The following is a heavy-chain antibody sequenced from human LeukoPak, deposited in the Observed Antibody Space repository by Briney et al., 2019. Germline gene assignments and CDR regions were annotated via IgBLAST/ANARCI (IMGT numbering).Heavy chain of an antibody. Sequence: SVKVSXKASGGTFSSYAISWVRQAPGQGLEWMGRIIPIFGTANYAQKFQGRVTITTDESTSTAYMELSSLRSEDTAVYYCARGGDTYYYDSSGSWGQGTLVTVSS. CDR2: IIPIFGTA. V-gene: IGHV1-69*05. D-gene: IGHD3-22*01. CDR3: ARGGDTYYYDSSGS. J-gene: IGHJ4*02. CDR1: GGTFSSYA.